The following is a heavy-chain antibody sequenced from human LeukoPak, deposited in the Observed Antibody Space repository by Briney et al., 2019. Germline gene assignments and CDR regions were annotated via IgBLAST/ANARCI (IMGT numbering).Heavy chain of an antibody. J-gene: IGHJ3*02. D-gene: IGHD2/OR15-2a*01. V-gene: IGHV1-24*01. CDR1: GYTLAELS. CDR3: ATLVADSTGAFDI. Sequence: ASVKVSCKVSGYTLAELSMRWVRQAPGKGLEWMGGFDPEDGETIYAQKFQGRVTMTEDTSTDTAYMELSSLRSEDTAVYYCATLVADSTGAFDIWGQGTMVTVSS. CDR2: FDPEDGET.